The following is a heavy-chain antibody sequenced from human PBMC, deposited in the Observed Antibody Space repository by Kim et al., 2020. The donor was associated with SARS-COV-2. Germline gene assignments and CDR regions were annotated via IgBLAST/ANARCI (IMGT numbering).Heavy chain of an antibody. CDR3: ARGLEYYDFWSGPSGDAFDI. Sequence: ASVKVSCKASGYTFTSYAMNWVRQAPGQGLEWMGWINTNTGNPTYAQGFTGRFVFSLDTSVSTAYLQISSLKAEDTAVYYCARGLEYYDFWSGPSGDAFDIWGQGTMVTVSS. V-gene: IGHV7-4-1*02. D-gene: IGHD3-3*01. CDR1: GYTFTSYA. J-gene: IGHJ3*02. CDR2: INTNTGNP.